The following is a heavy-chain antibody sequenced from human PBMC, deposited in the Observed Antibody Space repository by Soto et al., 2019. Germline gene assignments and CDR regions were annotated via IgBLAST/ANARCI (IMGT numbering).Heavy chain of an antibody. CDR2: INPKSGGT. CDR1: GYSLTDSH. CDR3: ARGHSTDCSNGVCSFFYNHEMDV. J-gene: IGHJ6*02. Sequence: GASVKVSCKASGYSLTDSHIHWVRQAPGQGLEWLGRINPKSGGTSTAQKFQGWVTMTRDRSISTVYMELTRLRSDDTAVYFCARGHSTDCSNGVCSFFYNHEMDVWGQGTTVTVSS. V-gene: IGHV1-2*04. D-gene: IGHD2-8*01.